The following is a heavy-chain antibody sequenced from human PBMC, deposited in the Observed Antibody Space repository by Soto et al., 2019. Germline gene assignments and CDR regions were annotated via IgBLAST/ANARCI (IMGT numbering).Heavy chain of an antibody. CDR2: ISYDGSNK. CDR1: GFTFSSYA. CDR3: ARGGDYDSSGSISSYYYGMDV. J-gene: IGHJ6*02. Sequence: GGSLRLSCAASGFTFSSYAMHWVRQAPGKGLEWVAVISYDGSNKYYADSVKGRFTISRDNSKNTLYLQMNSLRAEDTAVYYCARGGDYDSSGSISSYYYGMDVWGQGTTVTVSS. V-gene: IGHV3-30-3*01. D-gene: IGHD3-22*01.